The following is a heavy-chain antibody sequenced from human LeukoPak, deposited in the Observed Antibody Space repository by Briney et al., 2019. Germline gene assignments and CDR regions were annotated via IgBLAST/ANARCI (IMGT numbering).Heavy chain of an antibody. CDR1: GGSISSGSYY. D-gene: IGHD6-13*01. J-gene: IGHJ5*02. Sequence: SETLSLTCTVSGGSISSGSYYWSWIRQPAGKGLEWIGRIYTSGSTNYNPSLKSRVTISVDTSKNQFSLKLSSVTAADTAVYYCARGGYSSSWYSGNWFDPWGQGTLVTVSS. CDR3: ARGGYSSSWYSGNWFDP. CDR2: IYTSGST. V-gene: IGHV4-61*02.